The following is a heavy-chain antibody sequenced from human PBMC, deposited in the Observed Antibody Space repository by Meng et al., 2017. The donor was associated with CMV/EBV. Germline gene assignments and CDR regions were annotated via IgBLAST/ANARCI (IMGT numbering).Heavy chain of an antibody. D-gene: IGHD6-19*01. CDR1: GSTLTGYY. CDR3: ARDRVAVAGNHWFDP. J-gene: IGHJ5*02. V-gene: IGHV1-2*02. Sequence: VQLVQSVVEVKKLGASVKLSCKASGSTLTGYYMHWVRQAPGQGLEWMGWINPNSGGTNYAQKFQGRVTMTRDTSISTAYMELSRLRSDDTAVYYCARDRVAVAGNHWFDPWGQGTLVTVSS. CDR2: INPNSGGT.